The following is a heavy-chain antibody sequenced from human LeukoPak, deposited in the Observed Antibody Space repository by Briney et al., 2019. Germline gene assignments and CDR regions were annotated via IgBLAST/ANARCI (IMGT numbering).Heavy chain of an antibody. V-gene: IGHV4-30-4*08. CDR2: IYYSGST. Sequence: SQTLSLTCTVSGGSISSGDYYWSWIRQPPGKGLEWIGYIYYSGSTYYNPSLKSRVTISVDTSKNQFSLKLRSVTAADTAVYYCARVQWDSSGYHFDYWGQGTLVTVSS. J-gene: IGHJ4*02. CDR1: GGSISSGDYY. CDR3: ARVQWDSSGYHFDY. D-gene: IGHD6-19*01.